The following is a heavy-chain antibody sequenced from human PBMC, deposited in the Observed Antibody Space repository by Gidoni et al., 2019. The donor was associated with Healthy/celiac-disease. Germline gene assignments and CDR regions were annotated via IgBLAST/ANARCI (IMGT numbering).Heavy chain of an antibody. D-gene: IGHD2-8*01. V-gene: IGHV1-69*06. Sequence: QVQLVQSGAEVKKPGSSVKVSCKASGGTFSSYAISWVRQAPGQGLEWMGGIIPIFGTANYAQKFQGRVTITADKSTSTAYMELSSLRSEDTAVYYCARDPTNGGSAYYYYGMDVWGQGTTVTVSS. CDR1: GGTFSSYA. CDR2: IIPIFGTA. CDR3: ARDPTNGGSAYYYYGMDV. J-gene: IGHJ6*02.